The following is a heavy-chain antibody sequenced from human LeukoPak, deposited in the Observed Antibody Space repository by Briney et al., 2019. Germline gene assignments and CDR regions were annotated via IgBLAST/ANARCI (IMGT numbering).Heavy chain of an antibody. CDR2: IYSGGNT. Sequence: GGSLRLSXAVSGFTVSNNYMSWVRQAPGKGLEWVSVIYSGGNTYYADSVKGRFTISRDNSKNTLYLQMNSLRAEDTAVYYCARDSGSYYADVDYWGQGTLVTVSS. J-gene: IGHJ4*02. D-gene: IGHD1-26*01. V-gene: IGHV3-53*01. CDR3: ARDSGSYYADVDY. CDR1: GFTVSNNY.